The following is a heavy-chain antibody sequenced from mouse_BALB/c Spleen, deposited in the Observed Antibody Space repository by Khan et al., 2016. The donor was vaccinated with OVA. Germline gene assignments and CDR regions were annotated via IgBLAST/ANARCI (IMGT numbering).Heavy chain of an antibody. CDR3: TRGGGGNRFAY. CDR2: ISTYYGDA. CDR1: GYTFTDFT. V-gene: IGHV1S137*01. J-gene: IGHJ3*01. Sequence: VQLVESGAELVRPGVSVKISCKGSGYTFTDFTMHWVKQSHAKSLEWIGVISTYYGDATYNQKFKGKATMTVDKASSTAYMELARLTSEDSAIXYSTRGGGGNRFAYWGQGTLVTVSA.